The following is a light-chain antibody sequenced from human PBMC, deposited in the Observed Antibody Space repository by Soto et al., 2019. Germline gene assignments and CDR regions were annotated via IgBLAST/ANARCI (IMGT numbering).Light chain of an antibody. Sequence: QPVLTQPASVSGSPGQSVTISCTGTSSDVGGYDFVSWYQHYPGKAPKLMIYEVNNRPSGVSDRFSGSKSGNTASLTISGLQAADEADYYCSSYTNSSPWIFGGGTKLTVL. V-gene: IGLV2-14*01. J-gene: IGLJ2*01. CDR2: EVN. CDR3: SSYTNSSPWI. CDR1: SSDVGGYDF.